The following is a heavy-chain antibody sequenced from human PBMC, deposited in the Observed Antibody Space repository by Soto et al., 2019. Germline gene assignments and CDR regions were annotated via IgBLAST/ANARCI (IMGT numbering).Heavy chain of an antibody. V-gene: IGHV4-30-4*01. CDR2: IYYSGST. CDR1: GGSISSGDYY. J-gene: IGHJ3*02. CDR3: AREQRGYYYDSSGYYWGYDAFDI. Sequence: TLSLTCTVSGGSISSGDYYWSWIRQPPGKGLEWIGYIYYSGSTYYNPSLKSRVTISVDTSKNQFSLKLSSVTAADTAVYYCAREQRGYYYDSSGYYWGYDAFDIWGQGTMVTVSS. D-gene: IGHD3-22*01.